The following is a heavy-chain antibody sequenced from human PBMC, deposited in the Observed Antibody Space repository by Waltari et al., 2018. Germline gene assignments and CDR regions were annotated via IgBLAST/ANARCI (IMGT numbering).Heavy chain of an antibody. D-gene: IGHD3-10*01. J-gene: IGHJ6*03. CDR1: GFTFSTYA. CDR2: ISDDGQTS. Sequence: EARLEESGGGLEQTGKSLRLSCSASGFTFSTYAMPWVRQAPGKGLEWVSSISDDGQTSFYADSVKGRCIISRDNSKSTLFLHLNSLRGDDTARYYCAKGIRATATYFYMDVWGKGTTVTVSS. V-gene: IGHV3-23*04. CDR3: AKGIRATATYFYMDV.